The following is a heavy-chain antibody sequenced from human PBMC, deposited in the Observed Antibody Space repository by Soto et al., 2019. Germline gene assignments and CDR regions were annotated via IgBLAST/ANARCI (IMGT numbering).Heavy chain of an antibody. CDR2: ISDSSSYI. V-gene: IGHV3-21*01. Sequence: EVQLVESGGGLVKPGGSLRLSCAASGFTFSTYSMNWVRQAPGKGLEWVSSISDSSSYIYYADSVKGRFTISRDNAKNSLYLQKNSLRAEDTAVYYCARYDSSGYYWPYYYYGMDVWGQGTTLTVSS. D-gene: IGHD3-22*01. CDR1: GFTFSTYS. J-gene: IGHJ6*02. CDR3: ARYDSSGYYWPYYYYGMDV.